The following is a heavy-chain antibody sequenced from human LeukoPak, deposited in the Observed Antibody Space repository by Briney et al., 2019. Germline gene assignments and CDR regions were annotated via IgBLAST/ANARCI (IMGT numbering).Heavy chain of an antibody. CDR3: AKSGSSWYVHYYYYMDV. CDR2: ISYDGSNK. CDR1: GFTFSSYG. Sequence: GGSLRLSCAASGFTFSSYGMHWVRQAPGKGLEWVAVISYDGSNKYYADSVKGRFTISRDNSKNTLYLQMNSLRAEDTAVYYCAKSGSSWYVHYYYYMDVWSKGTTVTVSS. D-gene: IGHD6-13*01. V-gene: IGHV3-30*18. J-gene: IGHJ6*03.